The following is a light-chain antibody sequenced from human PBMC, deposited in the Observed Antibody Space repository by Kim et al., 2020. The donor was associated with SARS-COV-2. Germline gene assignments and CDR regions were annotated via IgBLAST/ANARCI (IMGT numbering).Light chain of an antibody. J-gene: IGKJ2*01. CDR2: AAS. CDR3: QRYGGSPPHT. Sequence: CPGDRATLSCRASQRVRSNFLAWYQHKPGQAPRLLIYAASSRARGVPDRFSGSGSGTDLTLTINRLEPEDFAVYYCQRYGGSPPHTFGQGTKLEI. V-gene: IGKV3-20*01. CDR1: QRVRSNF.